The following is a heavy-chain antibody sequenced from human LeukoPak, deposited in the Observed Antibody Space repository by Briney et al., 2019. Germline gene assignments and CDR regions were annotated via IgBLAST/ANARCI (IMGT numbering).Heavy chain of an antibody. V-gene: IGHV3-30*02. CDR2: IRYDGSNK. J-gene: IGHJ3*02. CDR1: GFTFSSYG. D-gene: IGHD5-18*01. Sequence: PGGSLRLSCAASGFTFSSYGMHWVRQAPGKGLEWVAFIRYDGSNKYYADSVKGRFTISRDNSKNTLYLQMNSLRAEDTAVYYCARDSLPAMVINGGSGAFDIWGQGTMVTVSS. CDR3: ARDSLPAMVINGGSGAFDI.